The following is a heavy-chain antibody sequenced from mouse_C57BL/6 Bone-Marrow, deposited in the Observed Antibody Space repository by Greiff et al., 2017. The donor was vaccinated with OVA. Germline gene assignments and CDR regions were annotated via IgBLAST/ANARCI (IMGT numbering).Heavy chain of an antibody. J-gene: IGHJ2*01. V-gene: IGHV1-64*01. D-gene: IGHD3-2*02. CDR3: ARGRQLRLPYYFDY. CDR1: GYTFTSYW. Sequence: VQLQQSGAELVKPGASVKLSCKASGYTFTSYWMHWVKQRPGQGLEWIGMIHPNSGSTNYNEKFKSKATLTVDKSSSTAYMQLSSLTSEDSAVYYCARGRQLRLPYYFDYWGQGTTLTVSS. CDR2: IHPNSGST.